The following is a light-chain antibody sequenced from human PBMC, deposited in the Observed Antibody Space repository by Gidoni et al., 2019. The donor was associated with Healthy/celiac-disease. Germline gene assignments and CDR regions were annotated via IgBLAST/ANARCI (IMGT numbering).Light chain of an antibody. CDR2: DAS. Sequence: DIQMTQSLSTLSASVGDRVTITCRASQSISSWLAWYQQKPGKAPKLLIYDASSLESGVPSRFSGSGSGTEFTLTISSLQPDDFATYYCQQYNSYSPWTFGQGTKVKSN. V-gene: IGKV1-5*01. CDR1: QSISSW. J-gene: IGKJ1*01. CDR3: QQYNSYSPWT.